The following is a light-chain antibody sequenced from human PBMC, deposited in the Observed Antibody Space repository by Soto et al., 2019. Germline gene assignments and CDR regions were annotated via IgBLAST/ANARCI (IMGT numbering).Light chain of an antibody. Sequence: QSVLTQPPSASGTPGQRVTISCSGSSSNIGSNSVYWYQQLPGTAPKLLIYRNNQRPSGVPDRFSGSKSGTSASLAISGLRSDDVADYYCAVWDDSLSGHVFGTGTKLTVL. J-gene: IGLJ1*01. CDR2: RNN. CDR1: SSNIGSNS. CDR3: AVWDDSLSGHV. V-gene: IGLV1-47*01.